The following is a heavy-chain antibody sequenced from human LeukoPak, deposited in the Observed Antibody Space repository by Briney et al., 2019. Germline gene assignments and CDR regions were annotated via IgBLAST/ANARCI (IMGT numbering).Heavy chain of an antibody. CDR2: IFPSGGEI. CDR1: GFTFSTFA. Sequence: GGSLRLSCAASGFTFSTFAMIWVRQPPGKGLEWVSSIFPSGGEIHYADSVKGRFTISRDNSKNTLYLQVNSLRAEDTAVYYCASKRRPFDPDSQRGWYGPYYYYYMDVWGKGTTVTISS. D-gene: IGHD6-19*01. V-gene: IGHV3-23*01. J-gene: IGHJ6*03. CDR3: ASKRRPFDPDSQRGWYGPYYYYYMDV.